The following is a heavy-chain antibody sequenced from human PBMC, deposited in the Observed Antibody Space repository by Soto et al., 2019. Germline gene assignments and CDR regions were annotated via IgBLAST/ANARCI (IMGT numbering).Heavy chain of an antibody. Sequence: EVQLVESGGGLVQPGGSLRLSCVASGFTVTDIYMNWVRQAPGKGLEWVSGIYKDFTDYAEFVKGRFSVSTDSSKNALYLQMDNLRAEDTAVYYCAREPRYCSGGSCSIMGDAFDIWGQGAMVTVSS. CDR1: GFTVTDIY. CDR3: AREPRYCSGGSCSIMGDAFDI. J-gene: IGHJ3*02. V-gene: IGHV3-66*01. CDR2: IYKDFT. D-gene: IGHD2-15*01.